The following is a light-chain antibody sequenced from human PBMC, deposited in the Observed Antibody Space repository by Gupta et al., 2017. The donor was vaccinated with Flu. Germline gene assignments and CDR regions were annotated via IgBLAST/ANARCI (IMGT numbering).Light chain of an antibody. CDR1: SSDVGGYNY. Sequence: QSALTQPASVSGSPGQSITISCNGTSSDVGGYNYVSWYQQYPGKAPKLMIYEVSNRPSRISNRFSGSKSGNTASLTISGLQAEDEADYYCSSYTSSSTRVFGGGTKLTVL. J-gene: IGLJ3*02. CDR3: SSYTSSSTRV. CDR2: EVS. V-gene: IGLV2-14*01.